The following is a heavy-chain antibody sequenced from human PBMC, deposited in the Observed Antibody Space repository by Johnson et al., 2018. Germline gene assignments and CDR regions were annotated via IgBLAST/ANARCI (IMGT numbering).Heavy chain of an antibody. V-gene: IGHV3-15*07. J-gene: IGHJ3*02. CDR1: GFTFSNAW. CDR2: IKSKTDGGTT. CDR3: TRATVTTQDAFDI. D-gene: IGHD4-17*01. Sequence: VQLVQSGGGLVKPGGSLRLSCAASGFTFSNAWMNWVRQAPGKGLEWVGRIKSKTDGGTTDYAAPVKGRFTISRDESKNTRYLQMNSLKTGDTAGYYCTRATVTTQDAFDIWGQGTMVTVSS.